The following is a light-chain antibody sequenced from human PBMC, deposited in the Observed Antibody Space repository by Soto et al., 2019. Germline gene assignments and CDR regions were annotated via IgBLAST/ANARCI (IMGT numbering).Light chain of an antibody. J-gene: IGKJ5*01. CDR3: QQYNNWPPIT. V-gene: IGKV3-15*01. Sequence: MLMTQSPATLSVSPGERVTLSCRTSHSVNSHVAWYQQKPGQAPRLLLYGASTRATGIPARFSGSGSGTEFTLTISSLQSEDFAVYYCQQYNNWPPITFGQGTRLAIK. CDR1: HSVNSH. CDR2: GAS.